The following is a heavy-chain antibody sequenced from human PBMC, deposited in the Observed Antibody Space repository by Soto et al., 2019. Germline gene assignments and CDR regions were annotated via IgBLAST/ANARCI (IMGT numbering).Heavy chain of an antibody. D-gene: IGHD3-3*01. CDR3: ARELNSYDFWSGYYPPHYYGMDV. CDR1: GYTFTSYY. J-gene: IGHJ6*02. V-gene: IGHV1-46*01. CDR2: INPSGGST. Sequence: GASVKVSCKASGYTFTSYYMHWVRQAPGQGLEWMGIINPSGGSTSYAQKFQGRVTMTRDTSTSTVYMELSSLRSEDTAVYYCARELNSYDFWSGYYPPHYYGMDVWGQGTTVTVSS.